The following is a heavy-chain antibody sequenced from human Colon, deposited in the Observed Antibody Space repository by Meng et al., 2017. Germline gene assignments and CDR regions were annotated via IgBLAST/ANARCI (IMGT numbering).Heavy chain of an antibody. V-gene: IGHV3-33*08. CDR2: IWYDGSNK. CDR1: GFTFSGYW. CDR3: ARKFDYFDY. Sequence: GESLKISCAASGFTFSGYWMHWVRQAPGKGLEWVAVIWYDGSNKYYADSVKGRFTISRDNSKNTLYLQMNSLRAEDTAVYYCARKFDYFDYWGQGTLVTVSS. J-gene: IGHJ4*02.